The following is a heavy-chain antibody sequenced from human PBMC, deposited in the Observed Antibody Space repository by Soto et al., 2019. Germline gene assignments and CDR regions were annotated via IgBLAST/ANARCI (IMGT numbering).Heavy chain of an antibody. CDR1: GYTFITND. V-gene: IGHV1-8*01. Sequence: QVQLVQSGAEVKKPGASVKVSCKASGYTFITNDINWVRQASGQGLEWMGWMKPSTGDAGSDPDFQGRITVTRDTATSTAYMELSSLKFADTSVYYCARGGPAAGFDLWGQGSLVTVSS. D-gene: IGHD6-13*01. J-gene: IGHJ5*02. CDR3: ARGGPAAGFDL. CDR2: MKPSTGDA.